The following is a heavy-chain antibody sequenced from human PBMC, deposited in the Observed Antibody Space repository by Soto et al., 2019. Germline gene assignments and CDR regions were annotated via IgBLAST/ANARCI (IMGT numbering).Heavy chain of an antibody. CDR1: GFAFKNYA. D-gene: IGHD2-21*02. CDR3: AKRGPVVTLEKYFDY. V-gene: IGHV3-23*01. Sequence: EVQLLESGGGLVQPGGSLRLSCAASGFAFKNYAMTWVRQAPGKGLEWVSGISGSGSTYYADSVKGRFTISRDNSKNTLYLQMDSLRAEDTAVYYCAKRGPVVTLEKYFDYWGQGTLVTVSS. CDR2: ISGSGST. J-gene: IGHJ4*02.